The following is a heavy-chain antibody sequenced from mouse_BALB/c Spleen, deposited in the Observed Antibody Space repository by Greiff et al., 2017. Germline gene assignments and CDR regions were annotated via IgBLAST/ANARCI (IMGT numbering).Heavy chain of an antibody. J-gene: IGHJ4*01. CDR2: IYPGDGDT. CDR1: GYAFSSYW. Sequence: QVQLQQSGAELVRPGSSVKISCKASGYAFSSYWMNWVKQRPGQGLEWIGQIYPGDGDTNYNGKFKGKATLTADKSSSTAYMQLSSLTSEDSAVYFCARGGHYAMDYWGQGTSVTVSS. CDR3: ARGGHYAMDY. D-gene: IGHD1-1*02. V-gene: IGHV1-80*01.